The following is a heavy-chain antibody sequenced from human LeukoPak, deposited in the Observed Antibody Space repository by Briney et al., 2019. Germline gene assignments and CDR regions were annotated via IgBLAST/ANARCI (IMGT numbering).Heavy chain of an antibody. J-gene: IGHJ4*02. Sequence: ASVKVSCKASGYTLTGYYMHWVRQAPGQGLEWMGRINPNSGGTNYAQKFQGRVTMTRDTSISTAYMELSRLRSDDTAVYYCARESIAARMLGYWGQGTLVTVSS. CDR1: GYTLTGYY. D-gene: IGHD6-6*01. CDR3: ARESIAARMLGY. CDR2: INPNSGGT. V-gene: IGHV1-2*06.